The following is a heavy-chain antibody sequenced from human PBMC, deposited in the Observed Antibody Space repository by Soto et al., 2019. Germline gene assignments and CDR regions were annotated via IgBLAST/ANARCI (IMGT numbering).Heavy chain of an antibody. CDR1: GGSFSGYY. J-gene: IGHJ6*03. Sequence: SETLSLTCAVYGGSFSGYYWSWIRQPPGKGLEWIGEINHSGSTNYNPSLKSRVTISVDTSKNQFSLKLSSVTAADTAVYYCASGLLVRPYCSGGSCYRRYYYYMDVWGKGTTVTVSS. CDR3: ASGLLVRPYCSGGSCYRRYYYYMDV. D-gene: IGHD2-15*01. V-gene: IGHV4-34*01. CDR2: INHSGST.